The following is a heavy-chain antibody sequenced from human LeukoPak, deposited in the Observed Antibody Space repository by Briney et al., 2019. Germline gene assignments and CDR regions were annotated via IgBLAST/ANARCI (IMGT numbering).Heavy chain of an antibody. V-gene: IGHV3-48*01. CDR1: GSTFSDHS. D-gene: IGHD2-2*01. CDR3: ASIKQRFCSSASCDAFDI. Sequence: HSGGSLRLSCAASGSTFSDHSMNWVRQAPGKGLEWVSYISGTTKTIYYADSVKGRFTISRDNAKNSLYLQMNSLRAEDTAVYYCASIKQRFCSSASCDAFDIWGQGTKVTVSS. CDR2: ISGTTKTI. J-gene: IGHJ3*02.